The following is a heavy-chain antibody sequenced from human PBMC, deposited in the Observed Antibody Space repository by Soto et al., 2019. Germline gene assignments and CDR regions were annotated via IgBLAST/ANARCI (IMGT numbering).Heavy chain of an antibody. D-gene: IGHD3-10*01. J-gene: IGHJ4*02. CDR2: IKSKTDGGTT. V-gene: IGHV3-15*01. CDR1: GFTFSNAW. Sequence: GGSLRLSCAASGFTFSNAWMSWVRQAPGKGLEWVGRIKSKTDGGTTDYAAPVKGRFTISRDDSKNTLYLQMNSLKTEDTAVYYCTTEGPKLLWFGELPSDYWGQGTLVTVSS. CDR3: TTEGPKLLWFGELPSDY.